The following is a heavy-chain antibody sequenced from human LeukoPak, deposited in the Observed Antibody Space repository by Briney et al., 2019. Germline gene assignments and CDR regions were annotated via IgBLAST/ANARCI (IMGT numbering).Heavy chain of an antibody. Sequence: SETLSLTCTASGGSISSYYWSWIRQPPGKGLEWIGYIYYSGSTNYNPSLKSRVTISVDTSKNQFSLKLSSVTAADTAVYYCARGSSPDFDYWGQGTLVTVSS. V-gene: IGHV4-59*08. CDR1: GGSISSYY. CDR2: IYYSGST. J-gene: IGHJ4*02. D-gene: IGHD3-10*01. CDR3: ARGSSPDFDY.